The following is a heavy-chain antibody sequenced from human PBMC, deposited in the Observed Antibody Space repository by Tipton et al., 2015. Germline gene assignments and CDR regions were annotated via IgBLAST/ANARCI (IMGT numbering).Heavy chain of an antibody. CDR1: GNSVSSYSAA. D-gene: IGHD6-19*01. J-gene: IGHJ4*02. CDR3: ARGTHRNGWDY. V-gene: IGHV6-1*01. CDR2: TWSNSRWIN. Sequence: GLVKPSQTLSLVCAISGNSVSSYSAAWNWIRQSPSRGLEWLGRTWSNSRWINEYAISVRSRITINPDTSKNQFSLQLDSVTPEDAAVYYCARGTHRNGWDYWGQGTRVTVPS.